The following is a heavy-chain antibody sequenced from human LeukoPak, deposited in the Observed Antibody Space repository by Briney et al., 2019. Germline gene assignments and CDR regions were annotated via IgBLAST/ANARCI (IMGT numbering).Heavy chain of an antibody. J-gene: IGHJ4*02. CDR3: ARVGALSSSWLLY. D-gene: IGHD6-13*01. CDR2: IKQDGSEK. Sequence: GGSLRLSCAASGFTFSSYWMSWVRQAPGKGLEWVANIKQDGSEKYYVDSVRGRFTISRDNAKNSLYLQMNSLRAEDTAVYYCARVGALSSSWLLYWGQGTLVTVSS. V-gene: IGHV3-7*01. CDR1: GFTFSSYW.